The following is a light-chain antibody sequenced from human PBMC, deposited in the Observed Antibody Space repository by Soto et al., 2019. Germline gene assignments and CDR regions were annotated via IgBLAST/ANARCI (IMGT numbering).Light chain of an antibody. J-gene: IGKJ5*01. CDR2: WAS. CDR1: ESVLYSSNNKNY. V-gene: IGKV4-1*01. Sequence: VMTQSPDSLSVSLGERATINCKSSESVLYSSNNKNYLAWYQQKPGQPPKLLIYWASTRESGVPDRFSGSGSGTDFTLTISSLQAEDVAVYYCQQYYSTPITFGQGTRLEI. CDR3: QQYYSTPIT.